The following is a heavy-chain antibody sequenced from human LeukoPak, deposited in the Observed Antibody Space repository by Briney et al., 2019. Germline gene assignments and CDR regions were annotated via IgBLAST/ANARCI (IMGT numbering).Heavy chain of an antibody. Sequence: PSETLSLTCAVYGGSFSGYYWSWIRQPPGKGLEWIGEINHSGSTNYNPSLKSRVTISVDTSKNQFSLKLSSVTAADTAVYYCARHKSSGWYVYVLDYWGQGTLVTVSS. CDR3: ARHKSSGWYVYVLDY. CDR2: INHSGST. V-gene: IGHV4-34*01. CDR1: GGSFSGYY. D-gene: IGHD6-19*01. J-gene: IGHJ4*02.